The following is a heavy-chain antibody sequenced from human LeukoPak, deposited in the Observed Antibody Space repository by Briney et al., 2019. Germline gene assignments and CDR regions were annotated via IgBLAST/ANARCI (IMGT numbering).Heavy chain of an antibody. V-gene: IGHV4-34*01. D-gene: IGHD5-24*01. CDR3: ASLPDGYFDY. J-gene: IGHJ4*02. CDR1: GGSFSGYY. Sequence: SETLSLTCAVYGGSFSGYYWSWIRQPPGKGLEWIGEINHSGSTNYNPSLKSRVTISVDTSKNQFSLKLSSVTAADTAVYYCASLPDGYFDYWGQGTLVTVSS. CDR2: INHSGST.